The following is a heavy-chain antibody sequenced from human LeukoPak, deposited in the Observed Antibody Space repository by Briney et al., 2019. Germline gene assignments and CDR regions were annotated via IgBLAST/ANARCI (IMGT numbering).Heavy chain of an antibody. V-gene: IGHV4-4*07. Sequence: SETLSLTCTVSGGSISSYYWSWIRQPAGKGLEWIGRIHTSGSTNYNPSLKSRVTMSVDTSKNQLSLKLSSVTAADTAVYYCARDTYIYDSSAYYFDYWGQGTLVTVSS. CDR3: ARDTYIYDSSAYYFDY. CDR2: IHTSGST. J-gene: IGHJ4*02. CDR1: GGSISSYY. D-gene: IGHD5-18*01.